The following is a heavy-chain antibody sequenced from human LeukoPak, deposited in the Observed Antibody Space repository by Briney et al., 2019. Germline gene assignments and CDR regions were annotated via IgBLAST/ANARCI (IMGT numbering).Heavy chain of an antibody. D-gene: IGHD3-16*02. J-gene: IGHJ4*02. CDR3: ARSVRGDYVWGSYRQGFDY. CDR1: GYTFTVYY. V-gene: IGHV1-2*06. CDR2: INPNSGGT. Sequence: ASVKVSCKASGYTFTVYYMHWVRQAPGQGLEWMGRINPNSGGTNYAQKFQGRVTMTRDTSISTAYMELSRLRSDDTAVYYCARSVRGDYVWGSYRQGFDYWGQGTLVTVSS.